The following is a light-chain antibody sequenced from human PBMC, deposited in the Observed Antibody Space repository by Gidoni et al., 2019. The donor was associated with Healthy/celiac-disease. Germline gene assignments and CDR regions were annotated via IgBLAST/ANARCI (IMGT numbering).Light chain of an antibody. CDR3: QQYGSSPLT. J-gene: IGKJ4*01. V-gene: IGKV3-20*01. CDR2: GAS. Sequence: EIVLPQSPGTLSLSPGERATLYCRASQSVSSSYLAWYQQKPGQAPRLLIYGASSRATGIPDRFSGSGSGTDFTLTISRLEPEDFAVYYCQQYGSSPLTFXGXTKVEIK. CDR1: QSVSSSY.